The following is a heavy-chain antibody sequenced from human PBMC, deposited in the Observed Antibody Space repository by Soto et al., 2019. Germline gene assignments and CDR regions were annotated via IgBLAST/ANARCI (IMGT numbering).Heavy chain of an antibody. CDR1: GFTFSDYA. CDR3: GKGGRQWMVTSDFNY. J-gene: IGHJ4*02. V-gene: IGHV3-30*18. D-gene: IGHD6-19*01. CDR2: VSHDGRNT. Sequence: VQLVESGGGVVQPGRSLRLSCAASGFTFSDYAMHWVRQAPGKGLEWVAVVSHDGRNTHYADSVKGRFTISRDSSKNTVSLEMTSLRADDTAVYYCGKGGRQWMVTSDFNYWGQGALVTVSS.